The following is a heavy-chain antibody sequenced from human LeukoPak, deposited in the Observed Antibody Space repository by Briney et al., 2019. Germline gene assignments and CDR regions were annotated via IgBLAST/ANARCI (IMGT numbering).Heavy chain of an antibody. CDR2: ISSSSSYI. CDR3: AAYSGDDPVDY. V-gene: IGHV3-21*04. J-gene: IGHJ4*02. CDR1: GFTSSSYS. D-gene: IGHD5-12*01. Sequence: GGSLRLSCAASGFTSSSYSMNWVRQAPGKGLEWVSSISSSSSYIYYADSVKGRFTISRDNAKNSLYLQMNSLRAEDTAVYYCAAYSGDDPVDYWGQGALVTVSS.